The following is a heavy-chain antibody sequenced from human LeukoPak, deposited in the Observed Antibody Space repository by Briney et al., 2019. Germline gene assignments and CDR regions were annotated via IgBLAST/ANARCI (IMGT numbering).Heavy chain of an antibody. V-gene: IGHV1-24*01. CDR1: GYTLTELS. Sequence: ASVKVSCKVSGYTLTELSMHWVRQAPGKGLEWMGGFDPEDGETIYAQKFQDRVTMTEDTSTDTAYMELSSLRSEDTAVYYCATVEPRYNWNRAFDIWGQGTMVTVSS. J-gene: IGHJ3*02. D-gene: IGHD1-1*01. CDR2: FDPEDGET. CDR3: ATVEPRYNWNRAFDI.